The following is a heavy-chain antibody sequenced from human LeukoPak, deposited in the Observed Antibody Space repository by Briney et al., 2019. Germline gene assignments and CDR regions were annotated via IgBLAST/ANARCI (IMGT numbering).Heavy chain of an antibody. CDR1: KFTFSNYG. J-gene: IGHJ4*02. CDR2: ISYDGSNK. CDR3: ARGEAAAYFDY. V-gene: IGHV3-30*03. Sequence: GGSLRLSCTASKFTFSNYGMHWVRQAPGKGLEWVAVISYDGSNKYYADSVKGRFTISRDNSKNTLYLQMNSLRAEDTAVYYCARGEAAAYFDYWGQGTLVTVSS. D-gene: IGHD6-13*01.